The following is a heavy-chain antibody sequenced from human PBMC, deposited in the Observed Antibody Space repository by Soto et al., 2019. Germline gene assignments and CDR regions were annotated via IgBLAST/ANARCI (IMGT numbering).Heavy chain of an antibody. V-gene: IGHV3-23*01. D-gene: IGHD2-21*01. J-gene: IGHJ4*01. CDR2: ISGSSGST. CDR3: TKDTDFAAVFKF. Sequence: EVQLLESGGGLVQPGGSLRLSCAASGFTFGSYAMSWVRQALGKGLEWVLAISGSSGSTYYADTVKCLFTIARDNSKKTLYMQMNSVRAEAMYECYSTKDTDFAAVFKFWGQGTMVTVSS. CDR1: GFTFGSYA.